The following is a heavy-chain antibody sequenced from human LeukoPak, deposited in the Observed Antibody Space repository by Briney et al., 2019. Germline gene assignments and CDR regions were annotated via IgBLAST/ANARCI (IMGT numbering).Heavy chain of an antibody. D-gene: IGHD6-19*01. V-gene: IGHV3-7*03. J-gene: IGHJ4*02. CDR2: IKNDGSET. Sequence: GGSLRLSCVVSTFTKAWMNWVRQAPGKGLEWVGHIKNDGSETYYLDSLKGRFSISRDNTNNALYLQMNSLRVEDTAVYYCVKNDGWFHLAQWGQGTLVTVSS. CDR3: VKNDGWFHLAQ. CDR1: TFTKAW.